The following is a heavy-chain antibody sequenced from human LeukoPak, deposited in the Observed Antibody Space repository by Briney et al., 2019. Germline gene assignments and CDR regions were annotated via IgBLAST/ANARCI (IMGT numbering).Heavy chain of an antibody. V-gene: IGHV3-30-3*01. CDR1: GFTFSTYA. CDR3: ARDNYYAGTGFDY. D-gene: IGHD3-22*01. J-gene: IGHJ4*02. CDR2: ISYDGSNT. Sequence: PGGSLRLSCAASGFTFSTYAMHWVRQAPGKGLEWVAVISYDGSNTYYADSVKGRFTISRDNSKNTLYLQMNSLRAEDTAVYYCARDNYYAGTGFDYWGQGTLVTVSS.